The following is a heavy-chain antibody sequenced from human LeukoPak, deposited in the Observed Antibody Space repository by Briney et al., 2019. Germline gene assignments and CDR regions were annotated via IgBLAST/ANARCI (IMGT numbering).Heavy chain of an antibody. J-gene: IGHJ1*01. CDR1: GFTFSSYA. V-gene: IGHV3-23*01. D-gene: IGHD3-10*01. Sequence: GGSLRLSCAASGFTFSSYAMSWVRQAPGKGLEWVSAISGSGGSTYYADSVKGRFTISRDNSKNTLYLQMNSLRAEDTAVYYCAKAAGITMVRGVIFQHWGQGTLVTVSS. CDR2: ISGSGGST. CDR3: AKAAGITMVRGVIFQH.